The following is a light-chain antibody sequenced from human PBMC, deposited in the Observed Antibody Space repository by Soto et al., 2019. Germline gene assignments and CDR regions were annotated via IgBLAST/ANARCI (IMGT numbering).Light chain of an antibody. CDR3: SSYTSSSTNWV. J-gene: IGLJ3*02. V-gene: IGLV2-14*01. Sequence: QSALTQPASVSGSPGQSITISCTGTSSDVGGYNYVSWYQQHPGKAPKLMIYEVSNRPSGVSNRVSVSKSGNTAALTISGLQAEDEADYYCSSYTSSSTNWVFGGGTKLTVL. CDR1: SSDVGGYNY. CDR2: EVS.